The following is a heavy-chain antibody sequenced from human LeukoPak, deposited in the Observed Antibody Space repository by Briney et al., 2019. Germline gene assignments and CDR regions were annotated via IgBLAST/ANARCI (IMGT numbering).Heavy chain of an antibody. J-gene: IGHJ5*02. CDR2: INDSGST. CDR3: ASRTQTTYDNGSGIAS. V-gene: IGHV4-34*01. CDR1: GGSFSDYH. D-gene: IGHD3-10*01. Sequence: SETLSLTCAVYGGSFSDYHWTWIRQPPGKGLEWIGEINDSGSTNYNPSLKSRVTISIDTSKNQFSLRLSSVTAADTAVYYCASRTQTTYDNGSGIASWGQGTLVTVSS.